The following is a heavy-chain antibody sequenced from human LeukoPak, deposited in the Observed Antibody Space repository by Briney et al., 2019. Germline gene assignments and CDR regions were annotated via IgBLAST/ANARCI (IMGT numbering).Heavy chain of an antibody. V-gene: IGHV3-15*04. CDR3: TADEWA. Sequence: NPGGSLRLSCAAFGFTFSNSWMSWVRQAPGKGLEWVGRIETKTDGGTTDYAAPVKGRFTISRDDSKNTLYLQMDSLETEDTAVYYCTADEWAWGQGTLVTVSS. CDR2: IETKTDGGTT. CDR1: GFTFSNSW. D-gene: IGHD1-26*01. J-gene: IGHJ5*02.